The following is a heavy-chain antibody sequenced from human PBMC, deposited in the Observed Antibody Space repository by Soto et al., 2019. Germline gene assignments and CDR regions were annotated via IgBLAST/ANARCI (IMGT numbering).Heavy chain of an antibody. Sequence: ASVKVSCKASGYTFTSYYMHWVRQAPGQGLEWMGIINPSGGSTNYAQKLQGRVTMTTDTSTSTAYMELRSLRSDDTAVYYCATRYSSSWHHYWGQGTLVTVSS. D-gene: IGHD6-13*01. CDR2: INPSGGST. CDR1: GYTFTSYY. CDR3: ATRYSSSWHHY. V-gene: IGHV1-46*01. J-gene: IGHJ4*02.